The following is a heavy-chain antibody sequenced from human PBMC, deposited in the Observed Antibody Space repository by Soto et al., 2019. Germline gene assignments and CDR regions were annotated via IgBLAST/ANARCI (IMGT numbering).Heavy chain of an antibody. CDR3: ASSGSYQPFDN. V-gene: IGHV3-72*01. CDR2: IRNKVKSYRT. J-gene: IGHJ4*02. CDR1: GFIFSNAW. D-gene: IGHD1-26*01. Sequence: GGFMRLPCTASGFIFSNAWINWVRQAPGKGLEWVGRIRNKVKSYRTEYAESVKGRFIISRDDSKNSLYLQMNSLKTEDTAVYFCASSGSYQPFDNWGQGALVTVSS.